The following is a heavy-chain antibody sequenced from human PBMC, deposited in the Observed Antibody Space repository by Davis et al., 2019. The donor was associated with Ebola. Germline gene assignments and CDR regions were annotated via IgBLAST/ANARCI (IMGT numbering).Heavy chain of an antibody. J-gene: IGHJ4*02. Sequence: ASVKVSCKASGYTFTGYYMHWVRQAPGQGLEWMGWINPNSGGTNYAQKFQGRVTMTRDTSISTAYMELSRLRSDDTAVYYCARDRQGIRGYYFDYWGQGTLVTVSS. CDR3: ARDRQGIRGYYFDY. CDR1: GYTFTGYY. CDR2: INPNSGGT. V-gene: IGHV1-2*02.